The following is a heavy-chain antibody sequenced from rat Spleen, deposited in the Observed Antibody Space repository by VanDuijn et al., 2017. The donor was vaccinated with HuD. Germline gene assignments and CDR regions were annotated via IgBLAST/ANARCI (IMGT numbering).Heavy chain of an antibody. J-gene: IGHJ2*01. D-gene: IGHD1-6*01. V-gene: IGHV5-29*01. Sequence: EVQLVESGGGLVQPGRSLKLSCAASGFIFSNYGMAWVRQAPGEGLQWLSSISPDGGSTYYPDSVKGRFTISRDNAKSTLYLQMNNLRSEDTASYYCARHPIYVYYGGFDYWGQGVMVTVSS. CDR1: GFIFSNYG. CDR3: ARHPIYVYYGGFDY. CDR2: ISPDGGST.